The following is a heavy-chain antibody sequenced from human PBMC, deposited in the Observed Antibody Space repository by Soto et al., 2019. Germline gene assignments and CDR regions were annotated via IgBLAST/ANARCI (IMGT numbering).Heavy chain of an antibody. CDR3: AKTPGVITVITSFDH. CDR1: GFTFNKYT. Sequence: PGGSLRLSWVASGFTFNKYTLAWVRQAPGKGLEWVSAISGSGASTYDADSVKGRFTISRDNSNNTLYLQMNSLRAEDTAVYYCAKTPGVITVITSFDHRGKGTPVTVSS. CDR2: ISGSGAST. J-gene: IGHJ4*02. V-gene: IGHV3-23*01. D-gene: IGHD3-16*01.